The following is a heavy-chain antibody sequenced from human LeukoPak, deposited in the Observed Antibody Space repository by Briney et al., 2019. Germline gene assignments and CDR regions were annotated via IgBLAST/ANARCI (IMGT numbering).Heavy chain of an antibody. CDR1: GFTFSVYW. V-gene: IGHV3-7*05. Sequence: GGSLRLSCAASGFTFSVYWMTWVRQAPGKGLEWVATIDQYGGQKNYVESVKGRFTISRDNAENSLFLQMNSLRADDTAVYYCATEVWFRADSWGQGTLVTVSS. J-gene: IGHJ4*02. CDR2: IDQYGGQK. CDR3: ATEVWFRADS. D-gene: IGHD3-10*01.